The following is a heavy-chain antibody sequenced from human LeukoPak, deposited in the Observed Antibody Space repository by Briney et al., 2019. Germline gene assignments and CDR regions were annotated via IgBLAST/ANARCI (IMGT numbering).Heavy chain of an antibody. J-gene: IGHJ4*02. Sequence: GGSLRLSCAASGFTFSSYAMSWVRQAPGKGLEWVSAIRGSGGNKYYADSVKGRFTISRDNSKNTLYLQMNSLRAEDTAVYYCAKRRELRTGSGLIGYWGQGTLVSV. D-gene: IGHD1-7*01. CDR2: IRGSGGNK. V-gene: IGHV3-23*01. CDR1: GFTFSSYA. CDR3: AKRRELRTGSGLIGY.